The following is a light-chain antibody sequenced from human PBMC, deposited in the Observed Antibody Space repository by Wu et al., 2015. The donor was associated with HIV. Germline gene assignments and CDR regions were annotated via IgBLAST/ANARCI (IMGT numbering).Light chain of an antibody. CDR3: QQYDIWPPYT. V-gene: IGKV3-15*01. Sequence: LMTQSPVTLSVSPGERATLSCRASQSVNINLAWYQQKPGQAPRLLIYGASTRAAGTPSQGFSASGSGTEFTLTISSLQSEDFAVYYCQQYDIWPPYTFGQGTKLEIK. CDR2: GAS. CDR1: QSVNIN. J-gene: IGKJ2*01.